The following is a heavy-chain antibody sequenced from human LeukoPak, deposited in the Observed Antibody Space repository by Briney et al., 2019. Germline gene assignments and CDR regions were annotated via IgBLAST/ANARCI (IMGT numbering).Heavy chain of an antibody. D-gene: IGHD3-9*01. V-gene: IGHV3-15*01. CDR2: IKSKTDGGTT. Sequence: GGSLRLSCAASGFTFSNAWMSWVRQAPGKGLEWVGRIKSKTDGGTTDYAAPVKGRFTISRDDSKNTLYLQMNRLKTEDTAVYYCTTRGYYDILTGYYQTNYFDYWGQGTLVTVSS. CDR3: TTRGYYDILTGYYQTNYFDY. CDR1: GFTFSNAW. J-gene: IGHJ4*02.